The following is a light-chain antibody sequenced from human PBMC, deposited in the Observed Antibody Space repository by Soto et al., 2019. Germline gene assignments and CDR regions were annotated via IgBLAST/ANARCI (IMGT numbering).Light chain of an antibody. Sequence: DIVMTQSPISLSVTPGEPASISCRSSQRPLYSNGYNYLDWYLQKPGQSPRLLIYLGSYRASGVPARFSGRGSGTEFTLKVSLVEAGDVGVYFCVQARNALFTFGPGAKVVIK. V-gene: IGKV2-28*01. CDR1: QRPLYSNGYNY. CDR2: LGS. J-gene: IGKJ3*01. CDR3: VQARNALFT.